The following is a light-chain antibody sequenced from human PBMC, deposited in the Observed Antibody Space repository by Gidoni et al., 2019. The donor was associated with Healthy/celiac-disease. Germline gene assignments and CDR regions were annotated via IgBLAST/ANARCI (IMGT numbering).Light chain of an antibody. CDR2: YDS. J-gene: IGLJ1*01. CDR1: NIGSKR. CDR3: QVWDSSSDHPYV. V-gene: IGLV3-21*04. Sequence: SYVLPPPPSVSVAPGKTTRITCGGNNIGSKRVHWYQQKPGQAPVLVIYYDSDRPSGIPERFSGSNSGNTATLTISRVEAGDEADYYCQVWDSSSDHPYVFGTGTKVTVL.